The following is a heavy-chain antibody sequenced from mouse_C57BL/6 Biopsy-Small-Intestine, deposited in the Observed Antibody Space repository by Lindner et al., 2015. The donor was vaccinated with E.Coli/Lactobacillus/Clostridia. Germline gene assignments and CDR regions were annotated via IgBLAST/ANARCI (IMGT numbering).Heavy chain of an antibody. CDR2: IRSKSNNYAT. D-gene: IGHD4-1*01. V-gene: IGHV10-1*01. J-gene: IGHJ2*01. CDR3: VRQSGPFDY. Sequence: VQLQESGGGLVQPKGSLKLSCAASGFSFNTYAMNWVRQAPGKGLEWVARIRSKSNNYATYYADSVKDRFTISRDDSESMLYLQMNNLKTEDTAIYYCVRQSGPFDYWGQGTTLTVSS. CDR1: GFSFNTYA.